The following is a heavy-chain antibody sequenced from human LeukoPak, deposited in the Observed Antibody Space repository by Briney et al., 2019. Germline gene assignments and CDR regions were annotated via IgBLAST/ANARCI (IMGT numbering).Heavy chain of an antibody. Sequence: GGSLRLSCAASGFTFSSYEMNWVRQAPGKGLEWVSYISSSGSTIYYADSVKGRFTISRDNSKNTLYLQMSSLRAEDTAVYYCVRYSGIYDYWGQGTLITVSS. CDR2: ISSSGSTI. V-gene: IGHV3-48*03. CDR3: VRYSGIYDY. CDR1: GFTFSSYE. D-gene: IGHD6-13*01. J-gene: IGHJ4*02.